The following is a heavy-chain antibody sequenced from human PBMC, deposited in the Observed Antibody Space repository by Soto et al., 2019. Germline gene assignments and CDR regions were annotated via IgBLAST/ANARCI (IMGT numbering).Heavy chain of an antibody. J-gene: IGHJ4*02. D-gene: IGHD5-12*01. CDR1: GYTFTGYY. V-gene: IGHV1-2*02. Sequence: GGSVKVSCKASGYTFTGYYMHWVRQAPGQGLEWMGWINPNSGGTNYAQKFQGRVTMTRDTSISTAYMELSRLRSDDTAVYYCARVRDIVATPIDYWGQGTLVTVSS. CDR3: ARVRDIVATPIDY. CDR2: INPNSGGT.